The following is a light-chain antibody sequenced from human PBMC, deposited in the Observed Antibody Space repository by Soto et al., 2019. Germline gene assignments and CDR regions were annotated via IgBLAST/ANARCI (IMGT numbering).Light chain of an antibody. CDR1: QGISSY. Sequence: AIRMTQSPSSFSASTGDRVTITCRASQGISSYLAWYQQKPGKAPKLLIYAASTLQSGVPSRFSGSGSGTDFTLTIRCLQSDDFATYSCQQYYSYPLTFGGGTKVEIK. CDR3: QQYYSYPLT. CDR2: AAS. V-gene: IGKV1-8*01. J-gene: IGKJ4*01.